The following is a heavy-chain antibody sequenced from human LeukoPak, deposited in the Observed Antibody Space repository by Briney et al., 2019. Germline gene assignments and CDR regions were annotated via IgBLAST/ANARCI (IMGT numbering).Heavy chain of an antibody. V-gene: IGHV3-23*01. D-gene: IGHD3-16*01. Sequence: GGSLRLSCAASGFTFSNYAMSWVRQAPGKGLEWVSAISGRSRNTYYADSVKGRFTISRDKSKNTLNLQMNSLRAEDTAIYYCAKDRRLGHLLLLDYWGQGTLVTVSS. CDR2: ISGRSRNT. J-gene: IGHJ4*02. CDR3: AKDRRLGHLLLLDY. CDR1: GFTFSNYA.